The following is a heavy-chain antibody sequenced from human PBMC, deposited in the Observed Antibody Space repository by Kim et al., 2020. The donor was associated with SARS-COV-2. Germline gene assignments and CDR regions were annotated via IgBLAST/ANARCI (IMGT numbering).Heavy chain of an antibody. D-gene: IGHD2-2*01. CDR3: ARQWRPKSLPAAVADY. CDR1: GGSMSTTSYY. V-gene: IGHV4-39*01. Sequence: SETLSLTCTVSGGSMSTTSYYWDWIRQSPGKGLEWIGAVYYDGTTYYNPSLQSRVTISVDTSKSQFSLKLSSVTAADTAVYYCARQWRPKSLPAAVADYWGQGILVTVSS. CDR2: VYYDGTT. J-gene: IGHJ4*02.